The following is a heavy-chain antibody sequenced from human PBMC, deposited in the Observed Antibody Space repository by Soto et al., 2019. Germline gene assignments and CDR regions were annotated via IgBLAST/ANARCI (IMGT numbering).Heavy chain of an antibody. CDR1: GFXFSDYY. CDR2: ISSSSSYT. D-gene: IGHD2-2*03. CDR3: ARFGYCSSTSCYAYYYYGMDV. V-gene: IGHV3-11*06. Sequence: PGGSLRLSCAASGFXFSDYYMSWIRQAPGKGLEWVSYISSSSSYTNYADSVKGRFTISRDNAKNSLYLQMNSLRAEDTAVYYCARFGYCSSTSCYAYYYYGMDVWGQGTTVTVSS. J-gene: IGHJ6*02.